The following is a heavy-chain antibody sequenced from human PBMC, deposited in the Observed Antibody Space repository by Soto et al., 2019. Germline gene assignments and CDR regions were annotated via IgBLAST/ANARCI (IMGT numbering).Heavy chain of an antibody. Sequence: GGSLRLSCAASGFTFSSYWMSWVRQAPGKGLEWVANIKQDGSEKYYVDSVKGRSTISRDNAKNSLYLQMNSLRAEDTAVYYCARIRAPPHIVVVPAASDYWGQGTLVTVSS. CDR3: ARIRAPPHIVVVPAASDY. D-gene: IGHD2-2*01. CDR2: IKQDGSEK. J-gene: IGHJ4*02. CDR1: GFTFSSYW. V-gene: IGHV3-7*01.